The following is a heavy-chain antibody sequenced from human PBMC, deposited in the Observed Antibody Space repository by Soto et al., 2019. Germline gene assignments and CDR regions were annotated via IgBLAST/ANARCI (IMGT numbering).Heavy chain of an antibody. D-gene: IGHD2-2*01. CDR2: MYYGVNT. CDR1: GETICISVYS. CDR3: ARHPGYCSGSSCYGYYTMDV. Sequence: LSGSIDLGCTLSGETICISVYSGSLNSQPPGKGLEWIGTMYYGVNTYYSPSLESRVTISVDTPKNQFSLELSSVTAADTAVYSCARHPGYCSGSSCYGYYTMDVWVQGTTVTGFS. V-gene: IGHV4-39*01. J-gene: IGHJ6*01.